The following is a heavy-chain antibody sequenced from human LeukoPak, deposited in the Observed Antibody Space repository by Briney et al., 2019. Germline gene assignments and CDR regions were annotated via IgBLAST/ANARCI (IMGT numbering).Heavy chain of an antibody. CDR1: GFTFSSYA. D-gene: IGHD6-19*01. CDR2: ISYDGSNK. V-gene: IGHV3-30*04. J-gene: IGHJ4*02. Sequence: GGSLRLSCAASGFTFSSYAMHWVRQAPGKGLEWVAVISYDGSNKYYADSVKGRFTISRDNSKNTLYLQMNSLRAEDTAVYYCGRDGDPRYNSSGNYFDYWGQGTLVTVSS. CDR3: GRDGDPRYNSSGNYFDY.